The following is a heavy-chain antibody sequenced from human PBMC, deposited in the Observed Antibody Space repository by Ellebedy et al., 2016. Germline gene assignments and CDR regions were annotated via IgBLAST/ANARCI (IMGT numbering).Heavy chain of an antibody. D-gene: IGHD3-10*01. CDR2: IWYDGNHK. CDR3: ARGHYYDMDV. J-gene: IGHJ6*02. Sequence: GESLKISCAASGFTLSNYGMHWVRQAPGKGLEWVSLIWYDGNHKYYADSVKGRFIISRDNSENTLYLHMNSLRAEDTAVYYCARGHYYDMDVWGQGTTVTVSS. CDR1: GFTLSNYG. V-gene: IGHV3-33*08.